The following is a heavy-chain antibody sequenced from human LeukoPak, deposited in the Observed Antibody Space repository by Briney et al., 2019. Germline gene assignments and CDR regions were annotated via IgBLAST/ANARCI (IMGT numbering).Heavy chain of an antibody. CDR2: INHSGST. CDR1: GGSSSGYY. J-gene: IGHJ5*02. Sequence: SETLPLTCAVYGGSSSGYYWSWIRQPPGKGLEWIGEINHSGSTNYNPSLKSRVTISVDTSKNQFSLKLSSVTAADTAVYYCARGPWDIVVVVAATGWFDPWGQGTLVTVSS. D-gene: IGHD2-15*01. CDR3: ARGPWDIVVVVAATGWFDP. V-gene: IGHV4-34*01.